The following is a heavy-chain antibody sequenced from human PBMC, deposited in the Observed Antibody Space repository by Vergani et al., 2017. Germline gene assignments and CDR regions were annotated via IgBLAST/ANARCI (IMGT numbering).Heavy chain of an antibody. J-gene: IGHJ3*02. Sequence: QVQLQESGPGLVKSSETLSLTCSVSFDSIRNLYCNWIRQPPGKGLEWIGSIHYSENTNYNPSLKSRVTISVDTSKNQFSLKLSSVTAADTAVYYCAGWGSTYQLLLDAFDIWGQGTMVTVSS. CDR1: FDSIRNLY. CDR3: AGWGSTYQLLLDAFDI. D-gene: IGHD2-2*01. V-gene: IGHV4-59*11. CDR2: IHYSENT.